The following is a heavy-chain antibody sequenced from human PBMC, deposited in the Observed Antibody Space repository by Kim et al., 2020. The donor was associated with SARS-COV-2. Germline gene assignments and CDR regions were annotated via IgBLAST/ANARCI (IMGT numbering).Heavy chain of an antibody. CDR1: GYTFTAFS. V-gene: IGHV1-3*01. CDR2: INAGNGNT. CDR3: AKDDPNYTTFDS. Sequence: ASVKVSCKASGYTFTAFSVHWVRHAPGQGLDWLGWINAGNGNTRYSEKFQGRITITRDTSASTSYLELSSLRSEDTAIYYCAKDDPNYTTFDSWGQGTLVTVSS. D-gene: IGHD1-26*01. J-gene: IGHJ5*01.